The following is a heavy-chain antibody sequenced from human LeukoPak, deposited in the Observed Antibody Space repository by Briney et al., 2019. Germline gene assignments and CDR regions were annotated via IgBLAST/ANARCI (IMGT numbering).Heavy chain of an antibody. D-gene: IGHD6-19*01. J-gene: IGHJ3*02. CDR2: ISYDGSNK. Sequence: PGGSLRLSCAASGFTFSSYAMHWVRQAPGKGLEWVAVISYDGSNKYYADSVKGRFTISRDNSKNTLYLQTNSLRAEDTAVYYCARTSGWYGDDAFDIWGQGTMVTVSS. CDR1: GFTFSSYA. CDR3: ARTSGWYGDDAFDI. V-gene: IGHV3-30-3*01.